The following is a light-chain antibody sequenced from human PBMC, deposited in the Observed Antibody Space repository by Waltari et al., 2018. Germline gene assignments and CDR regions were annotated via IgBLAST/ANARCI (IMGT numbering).Light chain of an antibody. V-gene: IGKV1-12*01. CDR1: RDISNW. J-gene: IGKJ4*01. CDR2: AAS. CDR3: QQHNSYPT. Sequence: DIQMTQSPSSLSASVGDRVTIPCQASRDISNWLAWYQQKPGGAPKLLIYAASTLQGGVPSRFSGSGSGTEFTLTISSLQPEDFATYFCQQHNSYPTFGGGTTVEIK.